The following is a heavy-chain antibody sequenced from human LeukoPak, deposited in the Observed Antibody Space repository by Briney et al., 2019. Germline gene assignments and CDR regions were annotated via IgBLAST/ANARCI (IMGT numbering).Heavy chain of an antibody. CDR2: ISPYNGNT. CDR3: TRIVLDCTNGVCYDY. J-gene: IGHJ4*02. CDR1: GYSFTNYG. Sequence: ASVKVSCKASGYSFTNYGISWVRQAPGQGLEWMGWISPYNGNTNYAQKFQGRVTVTTDTSTSTAYMELRSLRSDDTAVYYCTRIVLDCTNGVCYDYWGQGTLVTVSS. D-gene: IGHD2-8*01. V-gene: IGHV1-18*01.